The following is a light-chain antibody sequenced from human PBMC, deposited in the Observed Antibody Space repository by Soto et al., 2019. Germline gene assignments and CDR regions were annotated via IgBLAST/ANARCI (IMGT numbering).Light chain of an antibody. J-gene: IGLJ2*01. CDR2: DSK. CDR1: SSNIGNNY. CDR3: GTWDSSLSAVV. V-gene: IGLV1-51*01. Sequence: QSVLTQPPSVSAAPGQKVTISCSGSSSNIGNNYVSWYQQLPGTAPKLLIYDSKKRPSGIPARFSGSKSGTSATLGITGLQTGDEADFYCGTWDSSLSAVVFGGGTQLTVL.